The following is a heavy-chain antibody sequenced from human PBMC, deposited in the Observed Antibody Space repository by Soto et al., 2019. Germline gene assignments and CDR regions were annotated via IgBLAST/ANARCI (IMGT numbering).Heavy chain of an antibody. CDR3: ARGGSGGYSYGYWFDP. CDR1: GGSVSSGSYY. Sequence: SETLSLTCTVSGGSVSSGSYYWSWIRQPPGKGLEWIGYIYYSGSTNYNPSLKSRVTISVDTSKNQFSRKLSSVTAADTAVDYCARGGSGGYSYGYWFDPWGQGTLVTVSS. D-gene: IGHD5-18*01. V-gene: IGHV4-61*01. CDR2: IYYSGST. J-gene: IGHJ5*02.